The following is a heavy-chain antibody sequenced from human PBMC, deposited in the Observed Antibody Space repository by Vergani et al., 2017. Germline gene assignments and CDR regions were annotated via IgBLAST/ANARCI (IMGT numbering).Heavy chain of an antibody. D-gene: IGHD1-26*01. V-gene: IGHV3-9*01. CDR2: ISWNSGSV. Sequence: EVQLVESGGGLVQPGRSLRLSCAASGFTFDDYAMHWVRQAPGKGREWVSGISWNSGSVAYADSVKGRFTISRDTAKNSLYLQMNSLRAEDTSVYYCARVAASVGYYDHYYYYMAVWGKGTTVTVSS. CDR3: ARVAASVGYYDHYYYYMAV. CDR1: GFTFDDYA. J-gene: IGHJ6*03.